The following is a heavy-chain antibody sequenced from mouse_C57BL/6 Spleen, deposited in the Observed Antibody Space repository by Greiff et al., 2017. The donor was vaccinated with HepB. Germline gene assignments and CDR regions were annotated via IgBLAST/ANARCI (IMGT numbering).Heavy chain of an antibody. CDR3: ALITTVVFDY. J-gene: IGHJ2*01. V-gene: IGHV1-69*01. CDR1: GYTFTSYW. Sequence: VQLQQPGAELVMPGASVKLSCKASGYTFTSYWMHWVKQRPGQGLEWIGEIDPSDSYTNYNQKFKGKSTLTVDKSSSTAYMQLSSLTSEDSAVYYCALITTVVFDYWGQGTTLTVSS. D-gene: IGHD1-1*01. CDR2: IDPSDSYT.